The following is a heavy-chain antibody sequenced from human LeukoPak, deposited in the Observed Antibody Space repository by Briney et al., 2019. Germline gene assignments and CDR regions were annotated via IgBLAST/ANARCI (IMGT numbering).Heavy chain of an antibody. Sequence: GSLRLSCAASGFTFSSYGMHWVRQAPGKGLEWVAVISYDGSNKYYADSVKGRFTISRDNSKNTLYLQMNSLRAEDTAVYYCAKDAGYRSGGSCLNWFDPWGQGTLVTVSS. V-gene: IGHV3-30*18. D-gene: IGHD2-15*01. CDR3: AKDAGYRSGGSCLNWFDP. J-gene: IGHJ5*02. CDR2: ISYDGSNK. CDR1: GFTFSSYG.